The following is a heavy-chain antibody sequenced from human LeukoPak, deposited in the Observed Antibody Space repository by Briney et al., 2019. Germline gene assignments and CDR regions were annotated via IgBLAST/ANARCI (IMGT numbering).Heavy chain of an antibody. V-gene: IGHV3-9*01. D-gene: IGHD6-6*01. CDR3: AKDISSAPAVFDY. Sequence: GGSLRLSCAASGFTFDDYAMHWVRQAPGKGLEWVSGISWNSGSIGYADSVKGRFTISRDNARNSLYLQMNSLRAEDTALYYCAKDISSAPAVFDYWGQGTLVTVSS. CDR2: ISWNSGSI. J-gene: IGHJ4*02. CDR1: GFTFDDYA.